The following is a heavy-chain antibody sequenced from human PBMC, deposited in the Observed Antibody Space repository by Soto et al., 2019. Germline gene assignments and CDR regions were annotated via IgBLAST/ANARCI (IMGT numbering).Heavy chain of an antibody. CDR2: VYSSGGT. V-gene: IGHV4-4*07. Sequence: SETLSLTCTVSGGSMTSYYWTWIRQPAGKGLEWIGRVYSSGGTHYNPSLKSRVTISLDTSKNQFSLRLLSATDADTAVYFCARGQRFSDWFDPWGQGTLVTVSS. D-gene: IGHD3-3*01. CDR1: GGSMTSYY. J-gene: IGHJ5*02. CDR3: ARGQRFSDWFDP.